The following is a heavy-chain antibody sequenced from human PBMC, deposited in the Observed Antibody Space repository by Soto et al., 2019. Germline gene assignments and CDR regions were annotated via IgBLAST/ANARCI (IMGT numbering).Heavy chain of an antibody. CDR2: IIPIFGTA. Sequence: SVKVSCKASGCTFSSYAISCVRQAPGQGLEWMGGIIPIFGTANYAQKFQGRVTISADESTSTAYMELSSLRSEDTAVYYCASSRSSGVSSGYYLSYFDYWGQRTLVTVSS. CDR1: GCTFSSYA. J-gene: IGHJ4*02. CDR3: ASSRSSGVSSGYYLSYFDY. D-gene: IGHD3-22*01. V-gene: IGHV1-69*13.